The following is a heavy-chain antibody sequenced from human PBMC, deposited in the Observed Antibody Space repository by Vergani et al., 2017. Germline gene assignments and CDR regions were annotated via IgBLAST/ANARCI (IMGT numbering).Heavy chain of an antibody. CDR3: ARHSTVEWLVKLGWIDP. Sequence: QLQLQESGPGLVKPSATLSLTCTVSGASISSSTYYWGWIRQPPGKGLEWIASIYYSGSTYYNPSLKSRVNISVDTSKNQFSLKLSSVTAADTAVYFCARHSTVEWLVKLGWIDPWGQGILVTVAS. V-gene: IGHV4-39*01. J-gene: IGHJ5*02. CDR1: GASISSSTYY. D-gene: IGHD6-19*01. CDR2: IYYSGST.